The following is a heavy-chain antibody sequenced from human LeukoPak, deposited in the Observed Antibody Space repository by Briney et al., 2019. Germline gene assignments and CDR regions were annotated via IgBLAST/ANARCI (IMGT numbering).Heavy chain of an antibody. Sequence: GGSLRLSCVASGFTIGTHGMHWVRQAPGKGLESVAIIFYDGSEEYHAASVKGRFSISRDISKNTLYLQMNSLRADDTAVYYCARVGDWSNYFGMDAWGQGTTVSVSS. CDR2: IFYDGSEE. D-gene: IGHD3-16*01. V-gene: IGHV3-33*01. CDR3: ARVGDWSNYFGMDA. CDR1: GFTIGTHG. J-gene: IGHJ6*02.